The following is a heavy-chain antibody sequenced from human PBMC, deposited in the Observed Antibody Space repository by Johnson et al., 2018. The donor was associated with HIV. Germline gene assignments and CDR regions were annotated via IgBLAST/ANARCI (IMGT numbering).Heavy chain of an antibody. J-gene: IGHJ3*01. D-gene: IGHD3-16*01. CDR3: ARSRHGGIQPSDAFDV. V-gene: IGHV3-66*01. Sequence: EKLVESGGGLVQPGGSLRLSCAASGFTVSSNYMSWVRQAPGKGLEWVSVIYSGGNTYYADSVKGRFTISRDNSKNTLYLQMDSLRPEDTAVYYCARSRHGGIQPSDAFDVWGQGTMVTVSS. CDR2: IYSGGNT. CDR1: GFTVSSNY.